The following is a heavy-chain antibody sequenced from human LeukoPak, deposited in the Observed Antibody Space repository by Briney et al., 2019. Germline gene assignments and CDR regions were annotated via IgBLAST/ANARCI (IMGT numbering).Heavy chain of an antibody. Sequence: PGRSLRLSCAASGFTFSDYFMNWVRQAPGKGLEWVSSISGSSSYIYYADSVKGRFTISRDNAKNSPYLQMNSLRAEDTAVYYCARAHDYGEIGGDCWGQGTLVTVSS. D-gene: IGHD4-17*01. CDR1: GFTFSDYF. V-gene: IGHV3-21*04. CDR3: ARAHDYGEIGGDC. CDR2: ISGSSSYI. J-gene: IGHJ4*02.